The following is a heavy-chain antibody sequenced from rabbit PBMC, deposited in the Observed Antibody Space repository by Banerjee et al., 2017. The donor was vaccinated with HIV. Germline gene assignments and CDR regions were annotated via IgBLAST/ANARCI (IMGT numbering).Heavy chain of an antibody. CDR3: ARQGSSTGYLFDL. J-gene: IGHJ4*01. V-gene: IGHV1S21*01. D-gene: IGHD1-1*01. Sequence: QQLVESGGGLVQPGASLTLTCTASGFDFSSYFMSWVRQAPGEGLEFIGFIDTVGSTYYASWAKGRFTISRTSTTVDLKMTSLTAADTATYFCARQGSSTGYLFDLWGPGTLVTVS. CDR2: IDTVGST. CDR1: GFDFSSYF.